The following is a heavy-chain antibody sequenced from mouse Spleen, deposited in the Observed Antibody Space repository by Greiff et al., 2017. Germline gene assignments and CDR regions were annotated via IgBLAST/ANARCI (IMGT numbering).Heavy chain of an antibody. D-gene: IGHD2-2*01. CDR1: GFAFSSYD. CDR3: ARNGYPSWFAY. CDR2: ISSGGSYT. V-gene: IGHV5-9*02. Sequence: EVKLMESGGGLVKPGGSLKLSCAASGFAFSSYDMSWVRQTPEKRLEWVATISSGGSYTYYPDSVKGRFTISRDNARNTLYLQMSSLRSEDTALYYCARNGYPSWFAYWGQGTLVTVSA. J-gene: IGHJ3*01.